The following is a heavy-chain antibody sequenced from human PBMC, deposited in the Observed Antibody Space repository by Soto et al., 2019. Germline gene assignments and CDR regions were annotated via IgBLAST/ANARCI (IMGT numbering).Heavy chain of an antibody. CDR2: ISGSGGST. CDR3: AKARFGELLSFDY. Sequence: EVQLLESGGGLVQPGGSLRLSCAASGFTFSSYAMSWVRQAPGKGLEWVSAISGSGGSTYYADSVKGRFTISRDSSKNTLYLQMNSLRAEDTAVYYCAKARFGELLSFDYWGQGTLVTVSS. V-gene: IGHV3-23*01. CDR1: GFTFSSYA. J-gene: IGHJ4*02. D-gene: IGHD3-10*01.